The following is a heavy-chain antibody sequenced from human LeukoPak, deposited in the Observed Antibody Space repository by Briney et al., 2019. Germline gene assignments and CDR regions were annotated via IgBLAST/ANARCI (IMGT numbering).Heavy chain of an antibody. Sequence: SGPTLVNPTQTLTLTCTFSGFSLRSSGVGVGWIRQPPGKALEWLALIYWDDDKRYSPSLKSRLTTTKDTSKNQVVLTMTNMDPVDTGTYYCAHRRGAHPIDYWGQGTLVTVSS. D-gene: IGHD3-16*01. CDR1: GFSLRSSGVG. CDR2: IYWDDDK. CDR3: AHRRGAHPIDY. V-gene: IGHV2-5*02. J-gene: IGHJ4*02.